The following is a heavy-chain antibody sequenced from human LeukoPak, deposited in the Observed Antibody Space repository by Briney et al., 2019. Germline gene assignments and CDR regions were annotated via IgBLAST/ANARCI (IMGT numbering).Heavy chain of an antibody. V-gene: IGHV1-69*13. Sequence: ASVKVSCKASGDTFSSYAISWVRQAPGQGLEWMGGIIPIFGTANYAQKFQGRVTITADESTSTAYMELSSLRSEDTAVYYCARDFSSWYERPHTGFDYWGQGTLVTVSS. D-gene: IGHD6-13*01. CDR1: GDTFSSYA. J-gene: IGHJ4*02. CDR3: ARDFSSWYERPHTGFDY. CDR2: IIPIFGTA.